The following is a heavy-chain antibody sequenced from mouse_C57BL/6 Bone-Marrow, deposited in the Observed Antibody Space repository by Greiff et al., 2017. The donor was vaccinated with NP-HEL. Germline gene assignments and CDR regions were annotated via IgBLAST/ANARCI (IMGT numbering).Heavy chain of an antibody. V-gene: IGHV1-64*01. CDR2: IHPNSGRT. CDR1: GYTFTSYW. J-gene: IGHJ1*03. D-gene: IGHD4-1*02. Sequence: VQLQQPGAELVKPGASVKLSCKASGYTFTSYWMHWVKQRPGQGLEWIGMIHPNSGRTNYNEKFKSKATLTVDKSSSTAYMQLSSLTSEDSAVYYCARSVNWNWYFDVWGTGTTVTVSS. CDR3: ARSVNWNWYFDV.